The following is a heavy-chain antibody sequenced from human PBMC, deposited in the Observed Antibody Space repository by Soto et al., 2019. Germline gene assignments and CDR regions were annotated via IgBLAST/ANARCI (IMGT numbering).Heavy chain of an antibody. V-gene: IGHV3-23*01. CDR3: AKDLGGWYGFDY. D-gene: IGHD6-19*01. Sequence: GGSLRLSCAASGFTFSSYAMSWVRQAPGKGLEWVSAISGSGGSTYYADSVKGRFTISRDNSRNTLYLQMNSLRAEDTAVYYCAKDLGGWYGFDYWGQGTLVTVS. CDR2: ISGSGGST. CDR1: GFTFSSYA. J-gene: IGHJ4*02.